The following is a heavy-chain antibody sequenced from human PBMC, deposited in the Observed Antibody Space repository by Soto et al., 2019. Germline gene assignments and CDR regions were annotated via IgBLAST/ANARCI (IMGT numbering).Heavy chain of an antibody. CDR2: ISYSGTT. D-gene: IGHD6-19*01. V-gene: IGHV4-39*01. CDR3: ATSSGWHGGFDP. J-gene: IGHJ5*02. Sequence: QLQLQESGPGLVKPSETLSLTCTVSGGSVSSSTNYWGWIRQPPGKGLEWIGSISYSGTTYYNPSLNSRVTISADTSKNQFSLKLSSVTAADTAVYYCATSSGWHGGFDPWGQGTLVTVSS. CDR1: GGSVSSSTNY.